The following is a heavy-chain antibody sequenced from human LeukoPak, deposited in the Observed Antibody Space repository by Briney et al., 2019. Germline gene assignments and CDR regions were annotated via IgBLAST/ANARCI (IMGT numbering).Heavy chain of an antibody. V-gene: IGHV3-74*03. D-gene: IGHD3-22*01. J-gene: IGHJ3*02. CDR2: IHPDGGIT. CDR1: GFTISNYW. CDR3: AKDLNSTYNYDSSGYEDAFDI. Sequence: GGSLRLSCVGSGFTISNYWMHWVRQAPGTGLVWVSRIHPDGGITTYADSVKGRFTISRDNAKNTLYLQMNSLRAEDTAVYYCAKDLNSTYNYDSSGYEDAFDIWGQGTMVTVSS.